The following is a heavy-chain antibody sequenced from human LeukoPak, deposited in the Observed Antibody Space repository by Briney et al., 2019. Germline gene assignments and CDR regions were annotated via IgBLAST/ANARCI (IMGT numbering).Heavy chain of an antibody. Sequence: PSETLSLTCAVYGGSFSGYYWSWIRQPPGKGLEWIGEINHSGSTNYNPSLKSRVTISVDTSKNQFSLKLSSVTAADTAVYYCARGPGAVVPAAIRRGYFDPWGRGTLVTVSS. V-gene: IGHV4-34*01. D-gene: IGHD2-2*01. CDR2: INHSGST. CDR1: GGSFSGYY. J-gene: IGHJ2*01. CDR3: ARGPGAVVPAAIRRGYFDP.